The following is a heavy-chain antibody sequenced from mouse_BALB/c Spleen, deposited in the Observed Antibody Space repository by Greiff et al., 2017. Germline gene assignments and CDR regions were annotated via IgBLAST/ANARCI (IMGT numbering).Heavy chain of an antibody. CDR3: ARDYYYGSNDY. V-gene: IGHV14-3*02. Sequence: EVQLQQSGAELMKPGASVKLSCTASGFNIKDTYMHWVKQRPEQGLEWIGRIDPANGNTKYDPKFQGKATITADTSSNTAYLQLSSLTSEDTAVYYCARDYYYGSNDYWGQGTTLTVSS. D-gene: IGHD1-1*01. CDR1: GFNIKDTY. CDR2: IDPANGNT. J-gene: IGHJ2*01.